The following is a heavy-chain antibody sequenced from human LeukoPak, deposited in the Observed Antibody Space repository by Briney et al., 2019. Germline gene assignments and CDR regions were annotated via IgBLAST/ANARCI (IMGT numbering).Heavy chain of an antibody. V-gene: IGHV5-51*01. Sequence: GESLQISCKGPGYRFTSYWIGWVRQMPGKGLEWMGIIYPGDSDTRYSPSFQGQVTISADKSISTAYLQWSSLKASDTAMYYCARHAGQHYDPNWFDPWGQGTLVTVSS. D-gene: IGHD3-3*01. J-gene: IGHJ5*02. CDR3: ARHAGQHYDPNWFDP. CDR2: IYPGDSDT. CDR1: GYRFTSYW.